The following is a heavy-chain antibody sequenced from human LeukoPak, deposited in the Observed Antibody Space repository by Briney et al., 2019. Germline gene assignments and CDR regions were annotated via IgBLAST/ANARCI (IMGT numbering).Heavy chain of an antibody. J-gene: IGHJ5*02. CDR2: IYPGDSDT. D-gene: IGHD4-17*01. V-gene: IGHV5-51*01. CDR1: GYSFTSYW. Sequence: GESLKISCKGSGYSFTSYWIGWARQMPGKGLEWMGIIYPGDSDTRYRPSFQGQVTISADKSISTAYLQWSSLKASDTAMYYCARHVDGDYDWFDPWGQGTLVTVSS. CDR3: ARHVDGDYDWFDP.